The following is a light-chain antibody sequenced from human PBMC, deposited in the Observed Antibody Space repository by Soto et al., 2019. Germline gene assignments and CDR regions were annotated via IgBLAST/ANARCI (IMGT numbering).Light chain of an antibody. CDR3: QQRSNWPIT. V-gene: IGKV3-11*01. CDR1: QSVRSY. CDR2: DSS. J-gene: IGKJ5*01. Sequence: EIVLTQSPATLSLSPGERATLSCRASQSVRSYLAWYQQKPGQAPRLLISDSSNRATGIPARFSGSGSGTDFTLTISSLEPEDFAVYYCQQRSNWPITFGQGTRLEIK.